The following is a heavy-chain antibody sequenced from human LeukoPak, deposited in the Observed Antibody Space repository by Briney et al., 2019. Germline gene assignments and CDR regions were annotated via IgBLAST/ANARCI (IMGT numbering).Heavy chain of an antibody. J-gene: IGHJ4*02. CDR2: ISGSGGST. V-gene: IGHV3-23*01. D-gene: IGHD3-9*01. CDR1: GFTFSSYA. Sequence: PGGSLRLSCAASGFTFSSYAMSWVRQAPGKGLEWVSAISGSGGSTYYADSVKGRFTISRDKSKNTLYLQMNSLRAEDTAVYYCAKAPLLRYFDWLPDYFDYWGQGTLVTVSS. CDR3: AKAPLLRYFDWLPDYFDY.